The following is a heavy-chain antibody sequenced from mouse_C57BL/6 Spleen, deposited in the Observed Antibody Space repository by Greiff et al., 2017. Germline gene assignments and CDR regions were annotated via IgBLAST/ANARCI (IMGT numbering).Heavy chain of an antibody. CDR2: INPSSGYT. CDR3: ARSGWDLAWFAY. Sequence: QVQLQQSGAELARPGASVKMSCKASGYTFTSYTMHWVQQRPGQGLEWIGYINPSSGYTKYNQKFKDKATLTADKSSSTAYMQLSSLTSEDSAVYYCARSGWDLAWFAYWGQGTLVTVSA. CDR1: GYTFTSYT. D-gene: IGHD4-1*01. J-gene: IGHJ3*01. V-gene: IGHV1-4*01.